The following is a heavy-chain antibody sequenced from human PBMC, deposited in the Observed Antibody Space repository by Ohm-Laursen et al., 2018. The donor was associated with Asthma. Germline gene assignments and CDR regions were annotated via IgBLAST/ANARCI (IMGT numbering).Heavy chain of an antibody. J-gene: IGHJ4*02. CDR2: IYIGNT. Sequence: ASVTVSCKASGYSVTSYAFSWVRQAPGQRPKWMGWIYIGNTNYAPNFRDRITMTTDTSTNTAYMELRSLTSDDTAVYYCVRDVVDRFDYWGQGSLVIVSS. CDR3: VRDVVDRFDY. CDR1: GYSVTSYA. V-gene: IGHV1-18*04. D-gene: IGHD2-21*01.